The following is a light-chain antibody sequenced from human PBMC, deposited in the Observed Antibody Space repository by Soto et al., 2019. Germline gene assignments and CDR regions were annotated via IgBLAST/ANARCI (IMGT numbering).Light chain of an antibody. CDR1: SSDVGGYKY. CDR2: DVS. CDR3: SSYTSSSPCV. Sequence: QSVLTQPASVSVSPGQSITISCTGTSSDVGGYKYVSWYQQYPGKAPKLMMYDVSNRPSGVSNRFSGSKSGNTASLTISGLQAEDEADYYCSSYTSSSPCVFGSGTKVTVL. J-gene: IGLJ1*01. V-gene: IGLV2-14*01.